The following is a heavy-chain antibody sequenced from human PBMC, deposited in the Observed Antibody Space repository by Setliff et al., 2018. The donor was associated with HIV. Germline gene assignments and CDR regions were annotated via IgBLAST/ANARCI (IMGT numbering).Heavy chain of an antibody. V-gene: IGHV4-61*09. CDR2: IYTSGST. CDR3: ARGGKRAFDI. Sequence: KPSETLSLTCTVSGGSISSGSFYWSWIRQPAGKGLEWIGHIYTSGSTDYNPSLKSRVSISVDTSKNQFSLTLSSVSGADTALYYCARGGKRAFDIWGQGAMVTVSS. CDR1: GGSISSGSFY. J-gene: IGHJ3*02.